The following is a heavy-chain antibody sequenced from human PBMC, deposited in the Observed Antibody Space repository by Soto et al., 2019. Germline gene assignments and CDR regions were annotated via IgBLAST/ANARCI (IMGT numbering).Heavy chain of an antibody. J-gene: IGHJ4*01. CDR1: GYSISSGSY. CDR3: ARVHVMVVAGSTFDY. Sequence: SETLSLTCTVSGYSISSGSYWVWIRQPPGKGPEWIASIYHGGTTFYNPSLKSRITISVDTSNNQFSLKLTSVTAADTAVYYCARVHVMVVAGSTFDYWGHGTLVTVSS. CDR2: IYHGGTT. V-gene: IGHV4-38-2*02. D-gene: IGHD6-19*01.